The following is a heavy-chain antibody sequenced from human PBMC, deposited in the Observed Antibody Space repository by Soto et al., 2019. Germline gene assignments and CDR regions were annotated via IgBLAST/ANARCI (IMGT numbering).Heavy chain of an antibody. Sequence: PWGTLSLPCAASGFTLSSYAMSWFRQAPGQGLAWISAINGSDGTTYYVYTEKGRFTNSLESSMNTLCRQMSSLRPKDTAGDSCASKAGDYGGSNSGGYYY. CDR1: GFTLSSYA. CDR3: ASKAGDYGGSNSGGYYY. D-gene: IGHD4-17*01. J-gene: IGHJ6*01. V-gene: IGHV3-23*01. CDR2: INGSDGTT.